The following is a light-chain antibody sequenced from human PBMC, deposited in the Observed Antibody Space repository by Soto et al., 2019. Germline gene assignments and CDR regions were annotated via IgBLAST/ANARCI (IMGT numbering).Light chain of an antibody. CDR1: QSISNW. CDR3: QQYNSYST. Sequence: TQSPGTLSLSPGDRATIPCRASQSISNWLAWYQQKPGKAPKLLIYKASSLESGVPSRFSGSGSGSDFTLTISSLQPDDFATYYCQQYNSYSTSGQGTKVDIK. J-gene: IGKJ1*01. V-gene: IGKV1-5*03. CDR2: KAS.